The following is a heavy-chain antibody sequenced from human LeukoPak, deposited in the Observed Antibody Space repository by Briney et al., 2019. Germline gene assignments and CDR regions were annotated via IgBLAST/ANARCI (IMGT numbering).Heavy chain of an antibody. D-gene: IGHD3-22*01. CDR1: GFTVSSNY. CDR3: ARHSSGFPAPDC. V-gene: IGHV3-53*01. J-gene: IGHJ4*02. Sequence: GGSLRLSSAASGFTVSSNYMRWVRQAPGKELVGVSVIYSGGSTYSEDSENGRFTISRANSKNTLYLHMNSMRAEDTAVYYCARHSSGFPAPDCWGQGTLVTVSS. CDR2: IYSGGST.